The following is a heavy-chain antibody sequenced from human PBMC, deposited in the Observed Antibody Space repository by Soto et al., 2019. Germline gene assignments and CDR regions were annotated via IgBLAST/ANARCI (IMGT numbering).Heavy chain of an antibody. D-gene: IGHD1-26*01. CDR1: GFTFNRYT. CDR3: ARDKSGTYSIDY. V-gene: IGHV3-48*04. J-gene: IGHJ4*02. CDR2: INGGGGTM. Sequence: EVQLVESGGGLVQSGGSLRLTCAASGFTFNRYTMKWVRQAPGKGLEWLSYINGGGGTMFYEDSVKGRVTITRDNAENALSLQMDSLRAEDTAVYYCARDKSGTYSIDYWGQGTLVTVSS.